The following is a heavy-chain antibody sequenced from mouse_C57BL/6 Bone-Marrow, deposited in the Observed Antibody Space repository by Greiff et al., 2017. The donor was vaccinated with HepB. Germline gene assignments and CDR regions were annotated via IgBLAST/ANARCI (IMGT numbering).Heavy chain of an antibody. V-gene: IGHV10-1*01. D-gene: IGHD3-2*02. CDR3: VRSSGLWYFDV. J-gene: IGHJ1*03. CDR1: GFSFNTYA. Sequence: EVQRVESGGGLVQPKGSLKLSCAASGFSFNTYAMNWVRQAPGKGLEWVARIRSKSNNYATYYADSVKDRFTISRDDSESMLYLQMNNLKTEDTAMYYCVRSSGLWYFDVWGTGTTVTVSS. CDR2: IRSKSNNYAT.